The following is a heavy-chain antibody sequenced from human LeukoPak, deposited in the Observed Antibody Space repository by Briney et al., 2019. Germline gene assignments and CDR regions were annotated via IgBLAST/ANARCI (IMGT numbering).Heavy chain of an antibody. V-gene: IGHV4-34*01. CDR3: ARIRGRFDY. J-gene: IGHJ4*02. CDR2: INHSGST. CDR1: GGSFSGYY. Sequence: SETLSLTCAVYGGSFSGYYWSWIRQPPGKGLEWIGEINHSGSTNYNPSLKSRVTISVDTSKNQFSLTLSSVTAADTAVYYCARIRGRFDYWGQGTLVTVSS. D-gene: IGHD3-16*01.